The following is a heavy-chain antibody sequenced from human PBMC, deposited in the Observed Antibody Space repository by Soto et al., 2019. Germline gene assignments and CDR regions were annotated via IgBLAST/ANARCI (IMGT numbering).Heavy chain of an antibody. D-gene: IGHD6-13*01. CDR2: ISYDGSNK. Sequence: QVQLVESGGGVVQPGRSLRLSCAASGFTFSSYAMHWVRQAPGKGLEWLAVISYDGSNKYYADAVKGRFTISRDNSQNTLYLEMNSLRAEGTCVYYCARGPGIAAAGRDVSRYWGQGTPVTVSS. CDR3: ARGPGIAAAGRDVSRY. V-gene: IGHV3-30-3*01. J-gene: IGHJ4*02. CDR1: GFTFSSYA.